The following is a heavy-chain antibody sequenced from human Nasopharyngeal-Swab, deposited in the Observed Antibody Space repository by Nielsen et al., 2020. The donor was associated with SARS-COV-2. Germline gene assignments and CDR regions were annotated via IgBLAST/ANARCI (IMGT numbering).Heavy chain of an antibody. CDR3: AKQRGDTAMVFDF. J-gene: IGHJ4*02. D-gene: IGHD5-18*01. V-gene: IGHV4-39*01. Sequence: PGKGLEWIGTIYYSGNRFYNPSLRSRLSISVDTSKNQFSLQLSSVTAADTAVYYCAKQRGDTAMVFDFWGQGTLVTVSS. CDR2: IYYSGNR.